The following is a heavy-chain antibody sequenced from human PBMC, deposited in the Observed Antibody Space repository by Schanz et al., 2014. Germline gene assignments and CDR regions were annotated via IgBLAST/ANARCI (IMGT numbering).Heavy chain of an antibody. CDR3: ARRVVPATMGLYFDL. CDR2: IYSSGIA. Sequence: QVQLQESGPGLVKPSETLSLMCTVSGGSMDTHYWGWIRQPPGKGLEWIAFIYSSGIANYNPSLEMRVTISVDTSKTQFSRRLTSVTAADTATYYCARRVVPATMGLYFDLWGQGTLVTVSS. D-gene: IGHD2-21*01. J-gene: IGHJ4*02. V-gene: IGHV4-59*08. CDR1: GGSMDTHY.